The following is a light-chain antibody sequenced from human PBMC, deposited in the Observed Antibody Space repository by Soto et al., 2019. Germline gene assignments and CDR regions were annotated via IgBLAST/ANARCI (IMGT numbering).Light chain of an antibody. CDR1: QSVLYASNKKNY. CDR2: KVS. V-gene: IGKV2-30*01. CDR3: MQGTHWPPIT. Sequence: VMTQSPDALAVSLGERATINCKSSQSVLYASNKKNYLNWFQQRPGQSPRRLIYKVSNRDSGVPDRFSGSGSGTDFTLKISRVEAEDVGVYYCMQGTHWPPITFGQGTRLEIK. J-gene: IGKJ5*01.